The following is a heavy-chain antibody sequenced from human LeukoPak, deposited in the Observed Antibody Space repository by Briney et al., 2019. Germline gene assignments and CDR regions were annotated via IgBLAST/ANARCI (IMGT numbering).Heavy chain of an antibody. CDR3: AIPYSSSWLPFDY. D-gene: IGHD6-13*01. J-gene: IGHJ4*02. V-gene: IGHV1-2*06. Sequence: ASVKVSCKASGYTFTGYYMHWVRQAPGQGLEWMGRINPNSGGTNYAQKFQGRVTMTRDTSISTAYMELSRLRSDDTAVYYCAIPYSSSWLPFDYWGQGTLVTVSS. CDR2: INPNSGGT. CDR1: GYTFTGYY.